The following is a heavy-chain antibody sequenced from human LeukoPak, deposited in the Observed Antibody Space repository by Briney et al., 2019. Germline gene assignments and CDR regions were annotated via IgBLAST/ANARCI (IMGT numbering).Heavy chain of an antibody. D-gene: IGHD3-10*01. CDR2: IYTSGST. CDR1: GGSISSYY. CDR3: AREYGSGRPYYFDY. J-gene: IGHJ4*02. Sequence: PSETLSLTCTVSGGSISSYYWSWIRQPAGKGLEWIGRIYTSGSTNYNPSLKSRVTMSVDTSKNQFSLKLSSVTAADTAVYYWAREYGSGRPYYFDYWGQGTLVTVSS. V-gene: IGHV4-4*07.